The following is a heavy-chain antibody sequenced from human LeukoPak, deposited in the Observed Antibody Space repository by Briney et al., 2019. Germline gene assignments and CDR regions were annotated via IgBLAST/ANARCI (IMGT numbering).Heavy chain of an antibody. Sequence: SETLSLTCTVSGGSVSSGSDYWSWIRQPPGKGLEWIGYIYYSGSTNYNPSLKSRVTISVDTSRNQFSLKLSSVTAADTAVYCCARDTSGWLYFDYWGQGTLVTVSS. CDR1: GGSVSSGSDY. J-gene: IGHJ4*02. CDR3: ARDTSGWLYFDY. D-gene: IGHD6-19*01. CDR2: IYYSGST. V-gene: IGHV4-61*01.